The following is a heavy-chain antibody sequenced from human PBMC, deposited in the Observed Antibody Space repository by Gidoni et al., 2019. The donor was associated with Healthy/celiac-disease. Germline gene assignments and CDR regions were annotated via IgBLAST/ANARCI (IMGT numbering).Heavy chain of an antibody. D-gene: IGHD5-18*01. CDR3: AKDWGWGGTAMNPWAFDI. Sequence: EVQLLESGGGLVQPGGSLRLSCAASGFTFRSYAMSWVRQAPGKGLEWVSAIIGSGGSTYYADSVKGRFTISRDNSKKTLYLQMNSLRAEDTAVYYCAKDWGWGGTAMNPWAFDIWGQGTMVTVSS. CDR1: GFTFRSYA. CDR2: IIGSGGST. V-gene: IGHV3-23*01. J-gene: IGHJ3*02.